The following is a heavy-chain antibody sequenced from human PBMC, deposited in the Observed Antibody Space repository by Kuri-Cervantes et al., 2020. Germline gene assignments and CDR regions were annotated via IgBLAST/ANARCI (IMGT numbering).Heavy chain of an antibody. V-gene: IGHV3-9*01. J-gene: IGHJ1*01. D-gene: IGHD6-6*01. CDR2: ISWNSGRI. CDR3: ARSLEYSSSYG. Sequence: GGSLRLSCAAAGFTFDDYARHWVRQDPGQCLEWVSGISWNSGRIGYADSVKGRFNISGDNAKNSMYLQMNSLRAEDTAVYHCARSLEYSSSYGWGQGTMVTVSS. CDR1: GFTFDDYA.